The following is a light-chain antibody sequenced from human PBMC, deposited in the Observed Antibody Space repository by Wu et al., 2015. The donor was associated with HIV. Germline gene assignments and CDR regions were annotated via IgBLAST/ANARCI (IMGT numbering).Light chain of an antibody. CDR1: QSVRSN. V-gene: IGKV3-15*01. Sequence: EIVMTQSPATLSVFPGQRATLSCRASQSVRSNLAWYQQKPGQAPRLLIYEASTRATGIPARFSGSGSGTEYTLTISNLQSEDSAVYYCQQYNSWWTFGQGTKVEI. CDR2: EAS. CDR3: QQYNSWWT. J-gene: IGKJ1*01.